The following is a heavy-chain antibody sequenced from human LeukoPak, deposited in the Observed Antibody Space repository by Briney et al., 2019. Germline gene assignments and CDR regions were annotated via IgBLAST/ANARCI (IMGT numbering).Heavy chain of an antibody. V-gene: IGHV3-33*01. D-gene: IGHD3-10*01. CDR1: GFNFSTSG. CDR3: ARKDYYGSGSYWSDYYGMDV. Sequence: GGSLRLSCAASGFNFSTSGMHWVRQAPGKGLEWVAVMWHHGYYKYYADSVKGRFTISRDNSKNTLYLQMNSLRAEDTAVYYCARKDYYGSGSYWSDYYGMDVWGQGTTVTVSS. J-gene: IGHJ6*02. CDR2: MWHHGYYK.